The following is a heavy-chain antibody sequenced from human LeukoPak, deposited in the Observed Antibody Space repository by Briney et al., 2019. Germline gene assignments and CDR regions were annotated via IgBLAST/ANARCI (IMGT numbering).Heavy chain of an antibody. CDR3: ARVTTYYYYMDV. CDR1: GFTFSSYS. V-gene: IGHV3-48*01. CDR2: ISSSSSTI. Sequence: GGSLRLSCAASGFTFSSYSMNWVRQAPGKGLEWVSYISSSSSTIYYADSVKGRFTISRDNAKNSLYLQMNNLGAEDTAVYYCARVTTYYYYMDVWGKGTTVTVSS. J-gene: IGHJ6*03. D-gene: IGHD1/OR15-1a*01.